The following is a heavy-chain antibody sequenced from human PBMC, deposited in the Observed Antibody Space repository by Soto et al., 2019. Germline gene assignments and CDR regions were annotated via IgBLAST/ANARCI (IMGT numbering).Heavy chain of an antibody. Sequence: SETLSLTCPVSGDSISSYSLSWIRPPPGKGLEWIGNIHYNGNTKYNPSLKSRVTMSVDTSKNQFSLKLISVTAADTAVYYCAREGNLGRWLQPLDYWGQGTLVTVS. D-gene: IGHD5-12*01. CDR2: IHYNGNT. J-gene: IGHJ4*02. CDR3: AREGNLGRWLQPLDY. CDR1: GDSISSYS. V-gene: IGHV4-59*01.